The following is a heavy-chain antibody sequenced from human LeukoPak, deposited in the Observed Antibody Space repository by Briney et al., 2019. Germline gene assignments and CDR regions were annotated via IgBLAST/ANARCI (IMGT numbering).Heavy chain of an antibody. D-gene: IGHD2-2*01. J-gene: IGHJ4*02. CDR3: ARATRYCSSTSCWYYFDY. CDR2: MNPNSGNT. V-gene: IGHV1-8*01. Sequence: ASVKVSCKASGHTFSSYDINWVRQATGQGLEWMGWMNPNSGNTGYAQKFQGRVTMTRNTSISTAYMELSSLRSEDTAVYYCARATRYCSSTSCWYYFDYWGQGTLVTVSS. CDR1: GHTFSSYD.